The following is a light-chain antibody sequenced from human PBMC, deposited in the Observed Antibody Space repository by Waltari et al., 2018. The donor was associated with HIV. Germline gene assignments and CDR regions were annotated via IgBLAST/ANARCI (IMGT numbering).Light chain of an antibody. CDR3: TSYTTRNTVL. J-gene: IGLJ2*01. CDR1: TSDVGGYNF. CDR2: DVY. Sequence: QSALTQPASVSGSPGQSITISCTGPTSDVGGYNFVSWYQQHPGKAPKFIIYDVYKRPSGVPRRFSGSKSGNTASLTISGLQAEDEADYYCTSYTTRNTVLFGGGTKLTVL. V-gene: IGLV2-14*03.